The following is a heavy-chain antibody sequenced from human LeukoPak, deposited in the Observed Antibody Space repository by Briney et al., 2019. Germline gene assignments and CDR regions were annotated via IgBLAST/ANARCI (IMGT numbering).Heavy chain of an antibody. D-gene: IGHD2-21*01. CDR2: IYTSGST. CDR3: ARDKVNYYYYMDV. V-gene: IGHV4-61*02. Sequence: SETLSLTCTVSGGSISSGSYYWSWIRQPAGKGLEWIVRIYTSGSTNYNPSLKSRVTISVDTSKNQFSLKLSSVTAADTAVYYCARDKVNYYYYMDVWGKGTTITVSS. CDR1: GGSISSGSYY. J-gene: IGHJ6*03.